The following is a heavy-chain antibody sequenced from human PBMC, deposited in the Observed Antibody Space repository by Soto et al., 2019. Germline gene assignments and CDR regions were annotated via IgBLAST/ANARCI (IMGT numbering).Heavy chain of an antibody. CDR3: AREDSTHAFDI. Sequence: PGGSLRLSCAASGFTFSSYGMHWVRQAPGKGLEWVAVIWYDGSNKYYADSVKGRFTISRDNSKNTLYLQMNSLRAEDTAVYYCAREDSTHAFDIWGQGTMVTVSS. J-gene: IGHJ3*02. V-gene: IGHV3-33*01. D-gene: IGHD6-13*01. CDR2: IWYDGSNK. CDR1: GFTFSSYG.